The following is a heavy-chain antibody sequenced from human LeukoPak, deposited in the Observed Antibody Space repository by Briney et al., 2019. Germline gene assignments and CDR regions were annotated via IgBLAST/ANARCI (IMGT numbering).Heavy chain of an antibody. CDR2: ISYDGSNK. D-gene: IGHD3-22*01. J-gene: IGHJ3*02. CDR3: AKDPYDSSGYWAMGAFDI. V-gene: IGHV3-30*18. Sequence: GGSLRLSCAASAFTFSSYAMHWVRQAPGKGLEWVAVISYDGSNKYYADSVKGRFTISRDNSKNTLYLQMNSLRAEDTAVYYCAKDPYDSSGYWAMGAFDIWGQGTMVTVSS. CDR1: AFTFSSYA.